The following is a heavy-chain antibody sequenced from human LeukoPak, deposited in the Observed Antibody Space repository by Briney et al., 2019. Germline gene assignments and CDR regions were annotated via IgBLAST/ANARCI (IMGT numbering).Heavy chain of an antibody. J-gene: IGHJ4*02. V-gene: IGHV4-38-2*02. CDR1: DYPINSGYF. D-gene: IGHD3-16*02. CDR3: ARERCAGGYCYFLDY. Sequence: PSETLSLTCSVTDYPINSGYFWGWIRQPPQKGLEWVATISHSGSTYFNPSLKSRVIVSIDASKNQFSLNLTSVTAADTAVYYCARERCAGGYCYFLDYWGQGTLVTVSS. CDR2: ISHSGST.